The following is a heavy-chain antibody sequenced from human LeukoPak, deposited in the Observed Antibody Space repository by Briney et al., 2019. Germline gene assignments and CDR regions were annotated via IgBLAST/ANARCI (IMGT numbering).Heavy chain of an antibody. CDR2: INHSGST. J-gene: IGHJ5*02. Sequence: SSETLSLTCAIYGGSFSGYYWSWIRQPPGKGLEWIGEINHSGSTNYNPSLKSRVTISVDTSKNQFSLKLSSVTAADTAVYYCARGGPKLGYCSSTSCRYNWFDPWGQGTLVTVSS. CDR1: GGSFSGYY. D-gene: IGHD2-2*01. V-gene: IGHV4-34*01. CDR3: ARGGPKLGYCSSTSCRYNWFDP.